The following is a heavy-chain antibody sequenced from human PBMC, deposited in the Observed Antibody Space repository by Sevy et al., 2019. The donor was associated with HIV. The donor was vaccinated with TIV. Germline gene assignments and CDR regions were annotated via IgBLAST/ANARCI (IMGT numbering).Heavy chain of an antibody. J-gene: IGHJ6*02. D-gene: IGHD6-13*01. CDR3: ARLHPHIAAARAMDV. Sequence: GESLKISCAASGFTVTNNYISWVRQAPGKGLDWVALSYSDDSSYFAESVRGRFTISRDSLKNTLYLQMNSLRAEDTAVYYCARLHPHIAAARAMDVWGQGTTVTVSS. CDR2: SYSDDSS. CDR1: GFTVTNNY. V-gene: IGHV3-53*01.